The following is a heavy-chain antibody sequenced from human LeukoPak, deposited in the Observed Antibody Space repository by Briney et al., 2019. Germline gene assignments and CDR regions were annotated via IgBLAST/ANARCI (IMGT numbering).Heavy chain of an antibody. CDR2: ISSSSSYI. Sequence: GGSLRLSCATSGFTFSTYWMSWVRQAPGKGLEWVSSISSSSSYIYYADSVKGRFTISRDNAKNSLYLQMNSLRAEDTAVYYCARGLRDYYMDVWGKGTTVTVSS. CDR3: ARGLRDYYMDV. V-gene: IGHV3-21*01. J-gene: IGHJ6*03. CDR1: GFTFSTYW.